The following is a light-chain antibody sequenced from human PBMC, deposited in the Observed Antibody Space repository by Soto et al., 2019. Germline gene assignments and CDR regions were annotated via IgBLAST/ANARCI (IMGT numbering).Light chain of an antibody. CDR3: ATWDDSLNDYV. CDR2: KNN. CDR1: SSNIGSNF. V-gene: IGLV1-47*01. J-gene: IGLJ1*01. Sequence: QSVLTQPPSASGTPGQRVTISCSGSSSNIGSNFVYWYQQLPGTAPKLLIFKNNQRPSGVPDRFSGSKSGTSASLAISGLRSGDEADYYCATWDDSLNDYVFXTGTKVTVL.